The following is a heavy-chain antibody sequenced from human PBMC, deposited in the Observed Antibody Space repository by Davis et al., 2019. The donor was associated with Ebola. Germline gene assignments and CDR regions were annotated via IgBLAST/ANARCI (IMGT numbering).Heavy chain of an antibody. CDR1: GGTFSSYA. Sequence: SVKVSCKASGGTFSSYAISWVRQAPGQGLEWMGGIIPNLGIANYAQKFQGRVTITADESTSTAYMELSSLRSEDTAVYYCAIVRGGTYFDYWGQGTLVTVSS. J-gene: IGHJ4*02. V-gene: IGHV1-69*10. CDR3: AIVRGGTYFDY. D-gene: IGHD6-6*01. CDR2: IIPNLGIA.